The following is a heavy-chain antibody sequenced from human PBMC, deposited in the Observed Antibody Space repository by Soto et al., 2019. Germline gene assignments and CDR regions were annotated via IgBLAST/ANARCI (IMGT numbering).Heavy chain of an antibody. Sequence: SLTCTVSGGSMSSYYWNWVRQPAGRGLEWIGRIYARGDTNYNPSLKSRVTMFVDRSTNEFSLRLTSVTAADTAVYYCAGIGEEVYYGMDVWGQGTTVTVSS. V-gene: IGHV4-4*07. CDR2: IYARGDT. CDR3: AGIGEEVYYGMDV. CDR1: GGSMSSYY. J-gene: IGHJ6*02. D-gene: IGHD1-26*01.